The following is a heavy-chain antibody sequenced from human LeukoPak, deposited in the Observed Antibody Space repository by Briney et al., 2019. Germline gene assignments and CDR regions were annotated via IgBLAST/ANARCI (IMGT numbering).Heavy chain of an antibody. V-gene: IGHV4-38-2*01. CDR3: ARGKVSSSPAFDS. J-gene: IGHJ4*02. D-gene: IGHD6-6*01. CDR2: IYHSGST. Sequence: SETLSLTCAVSGYSISSGYYWGWIRQPPGKGLEWIGSIYHSGSTYYNPSLKSRVTISVDTSKNQFSLKLSSVTAADTAVYYCARGKVSSSPAFDSWGQGTLVTVSS. CDR1: GYSISSGYY.